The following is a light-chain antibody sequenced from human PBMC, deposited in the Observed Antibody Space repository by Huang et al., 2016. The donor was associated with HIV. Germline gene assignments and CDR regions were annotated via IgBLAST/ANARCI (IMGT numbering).Light chain of an antibody. CDR3: QQYNKWPLGT. Sequence: DIVMTQSPATLSVSPGERVTLSCRASQSVSTNVAWYQQKPGRPPRLLIYGASTRATGGPGKCSGYGTGTEFTLTISNLQSEDFAVYYCQQYNKWPLGTFGQGTKVEIK. CDR1: QSVSTN. CDR2: GAS. V-gene: IGKV3-15*01. J-gene: IGKJ1*01.